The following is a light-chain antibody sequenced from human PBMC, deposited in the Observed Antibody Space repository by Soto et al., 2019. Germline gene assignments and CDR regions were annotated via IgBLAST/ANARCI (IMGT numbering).Light chain of an antibody. J-gene: IGLJ2*01. CDR3: QSYDSSLSGLVV. CDR1: SSNIGAGYD. V-gene: IGLV1-40*01. Sequence: QSVLTQPPSVSGAPGQRVTISCTGSSSNIGAGYDVHWYQQLPGTAPKLLIYGNSNRPSGVPDRFSGSKSGTSASLAITGLQAEDEADYYCQSYDSSLSGLVVVGGGTKLNVL. CDR2: GNS.